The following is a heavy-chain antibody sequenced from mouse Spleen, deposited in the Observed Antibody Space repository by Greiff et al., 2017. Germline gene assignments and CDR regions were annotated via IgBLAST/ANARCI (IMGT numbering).Heavy chain of an antibody. Sequence: EVQRVESGGGLVKPGGSLKLSCAASGFAFSTYDMSWVRQTPEKRLEWVATISSGGSYTYYPDSVKGRFTISRDNARNTLYLQMSSLRSEDTALYYCASLYGNYGAMDYWGQGTSVTVSS. V-gene: IGHV5-9*02. J-gene: IGHJ4*01. CDR3: ASLYGNYGAMDY. CDR1: GFAFSTYD. D-gene: IGHD2-1*01. CDR2: ISSGGSYT.